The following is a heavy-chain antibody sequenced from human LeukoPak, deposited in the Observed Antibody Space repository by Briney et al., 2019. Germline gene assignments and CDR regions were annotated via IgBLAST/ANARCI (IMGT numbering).Heavy chain of an antibody. D-gene: IGHD3-10*01. CDR1: GYSISSGYY. Sequence: SETLSLTCTVSGYSISSGYYWGWIRQPPGKGLEWIASMYHSGNTYYNPSLRSRVTISIDTSKNQFSLKLSSVTAADTAVYYCAREQKRITMVRGVIRDAFDIWGQGTMVTVSS. J-gene: IGHJ3*02. CDR2: MYHSGNT. V-gene: IGHV4-38-2*02. CDR3: AREQKRITMVRGVIRDAFDI.